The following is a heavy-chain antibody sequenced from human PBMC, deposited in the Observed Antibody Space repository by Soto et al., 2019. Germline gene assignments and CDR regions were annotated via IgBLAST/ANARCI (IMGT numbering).Heavy chain of an antibody. CDR2: LSPDGGST. J-gene: IGHJ4*02. D-gene: IGHD1-26*01. Sequence: EVQLVESGGGLVQPGGSLRLSCAASGFTFSSYAMHWVRQAPGKGLEYVSALSPDGGSTYYANSVKGRFTISRDNSKSTLYLQMGSLGGEDLAVYYCARGQTWAHFDYWGQGTLVTVSS. CDR3: ARGQTWAHFDY. V-gene: IGHV3-64*01. CDR1: GFTFSSYA.